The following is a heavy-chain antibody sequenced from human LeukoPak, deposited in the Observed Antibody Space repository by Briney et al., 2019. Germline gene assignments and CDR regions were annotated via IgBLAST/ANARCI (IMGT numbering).Heavy chain of an antibody. J-gene: IGHJ4*02. CDR3: AREWNGYDYVGEGY. CDR2: IKQDGSEK. D-gene: IGHD5-12*01. Sequence: GGSLRLSCAASGFSFSTYWMSWVRQAPGKGLEWVANIKQDGSEKYYMDSVKGRFTISRDNAKNSLFLQMNSLRAEDTAVYYCAREWNGYDYVGEGYWGQGTLVTVSS. CDR1: GFSFSTYW. V-gene: IGHV3-7*01.